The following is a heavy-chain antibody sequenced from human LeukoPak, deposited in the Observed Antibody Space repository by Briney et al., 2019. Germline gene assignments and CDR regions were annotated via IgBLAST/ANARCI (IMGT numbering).Heavy chain of an antibody. D-gene: IGHD3-22*01. CDR2: INPSGGST. CDR3: AREYGVYYDSSVYFPLDY. Sequence: ASVKVSCKASGYTFTSYYMHWVRQAPGQGLEWMGIINPSGGSTSYAQKFQGRVTMTRDTSTSTVYMELSSLRSEDTAVYYCAREYGVYYDSSVYFPLDYWGQGTLVTVSS. CDR1: GYTFTSYY. V-gene: IGHV1-46*01. J-gene: IGHJ4*02.